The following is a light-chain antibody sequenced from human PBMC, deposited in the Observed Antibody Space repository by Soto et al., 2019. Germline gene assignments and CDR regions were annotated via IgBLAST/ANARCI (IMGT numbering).Light chain of an antibody. CDR2: GNT. CDR3: AAWDDSLRGYV. Sequence: QYVLSQPPSASGTPGQRVTISCSGSSTNIGRNYIYWYQQLPGTAPKLLIYGNTHRPSGVPDRFSGSKSGTSVSLAISGLRSEDEADYYCAAWDDSLRGYVFGTGTKVTVL. J-gene: IGLJ1*01. V-gene: IGLV1-47*02. CDR1: STNIGRNY.